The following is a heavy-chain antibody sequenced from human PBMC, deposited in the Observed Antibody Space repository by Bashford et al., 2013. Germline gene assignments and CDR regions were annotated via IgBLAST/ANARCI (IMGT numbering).Heavy chain of an antibody. CDR2: ISSSGHSL. Sequence: VRQAPGKGLEWVSFISSSGHSLYYAQSVKGRFTISRDNAQNSVYLQMDSLKTEDTAVYYCARESAMIGPKFDYWGQGILVTVSS. J-gene: IGHJ4*02. CDR3: ARESAMIGPKFDY. D-gene: IGHD3-16*01. V-gene: IGHV3-48*03.